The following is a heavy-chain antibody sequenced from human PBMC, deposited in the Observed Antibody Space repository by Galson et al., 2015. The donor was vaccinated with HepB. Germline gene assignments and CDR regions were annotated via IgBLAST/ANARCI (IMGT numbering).Heavy chain of an antibody. J-gene: IGHJ4*01. CDR1: GVSIGTYY. V-gene: IGHV4-4*09. D-gene: IGHD4-17*01. CDR2: IYSDGTT. CDR3: ASHPAYGDY. Sequence: TLSLTCTVSGVSIGTYYWSWFRQSPGTRLEWIGYIYSDGTTTYTPSLKSRITISIDTSKRQLSLTLRSVTAADTAVYSCASHPAYGDYWGQGTLVTVSS.